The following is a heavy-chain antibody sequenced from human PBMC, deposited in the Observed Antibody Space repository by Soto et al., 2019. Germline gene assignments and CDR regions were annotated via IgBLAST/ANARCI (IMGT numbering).Heavy chain of an antibody. J-gene: IGHJ6*02. D-gene: IGHD5-12*01. CDR3: ARGSDFLYYYGMDV. V-gene: IGHV4-59*01. CDR2: IYYSGST. Sequence: SETLSLTYTVSGGSISSYFWTWIRQPPGKGLEWIGYIYYSGSTNYNPSLKSRVTISVDTSKNQFSLKLSSVTAADTAVYYCARGSDFLYYYGMDVWGQGTTVTVSS. CDR1: GGSISSYF.